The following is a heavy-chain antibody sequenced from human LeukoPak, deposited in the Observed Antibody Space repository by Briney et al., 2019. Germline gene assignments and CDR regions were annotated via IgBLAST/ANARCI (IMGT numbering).Heavy chain of an antibody. CDR2: ISYDGSNK. J-gene: IGHJ4*02. CDR3: ARDHRPSSGWSWYYFDY. V-gene: IGHV3-30-3*01. Sequence: GGSLRLSCAASGFTFSSYAMHWVRQAPGKGLEWVAVISYDGSNKYYADSVKGRFTISRDNSKNTLYLQMNSLRAEDTAVYYCARDHRPSSGWSWYYFDYWGQGTLVTVSS. CDR1: GFTFSSYA. D-gene: IGHD6-19*01.